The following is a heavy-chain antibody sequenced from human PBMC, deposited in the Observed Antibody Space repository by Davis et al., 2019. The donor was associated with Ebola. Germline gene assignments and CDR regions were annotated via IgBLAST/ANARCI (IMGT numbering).Heavy chain of an antibody. CDR2: ISGDDYTT. CDR1: GFSFSSYA. Sequence: GESLKISCAASGFSFSSYAMSWVRQAPGRGLEYVSTISGDDYTTYYADSVKGRFIISRDNSKNTLYLQMKSLRAEDTAVYYCAKTAGDHDYYYYYINVWGKGTTVTVSS. D-gene: IGHD4-17*01. J-gene: IGHJ6*03. V-gene: IGHV3-23*01. CDR3: AKTAGDHDYYYYYINV.